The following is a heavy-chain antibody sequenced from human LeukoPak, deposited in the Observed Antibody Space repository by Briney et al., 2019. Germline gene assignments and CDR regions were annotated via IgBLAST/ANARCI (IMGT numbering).Heavy chain of an antibody. V-gene: IGHV3-48*01. D-gene: IGHD2-21*02. CDR1: GFTFSDYT. J-gene: IGHJ5*02. Sequence: GGSLRLSCAASGFTFSDYTMNWVRQAPGKGLEWLGYSSGTGRNIKYADSVTGRFTISRDNAKDTLYLHMNSLRPEDTAVYYCARDAPSFGDCDGDWFDPWGQGTLVIVSP. CDR2: SSGTGRNI. CDR3: ARDAPSFGDCDGDWFDP.